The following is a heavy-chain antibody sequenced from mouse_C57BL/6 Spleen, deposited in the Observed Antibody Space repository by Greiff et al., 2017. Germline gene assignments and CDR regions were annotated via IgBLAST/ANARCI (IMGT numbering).Heavy chain of an antibody. D-gene: IGHD2-5*01. CDR2: INYDGSST. CDR3: ARGKYSNYDWYFDV. Sequence: EVKLVESEGGLVQPGSSMKLSCTASGFTFSDYYMAWVRQVPEKGLEWVANINYDGSSTYYLDSLKSRFIISRDNAKNILYLQMSSLKSEDTATYYCARGKYSNYDWYFDVWGTGTTVTVSS. J-gene: IGHJ1*03. V-gene: IGHV5-16*01. CDR1: GFTFSDYY.